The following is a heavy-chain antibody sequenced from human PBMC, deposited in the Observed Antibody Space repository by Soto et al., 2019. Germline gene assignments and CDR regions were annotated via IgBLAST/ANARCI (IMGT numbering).Heavy chain of an antibody. J-gene: IGHJ4*02. V-gene: IGHV1-24*01. CDR3: ATETTEGFCTNGVCQPPLYFFDS. CDR1: GYTLNELS. D-gene: IGHD2-8*01. Sequence: ASVKVSCKVSGYTLNELSMHWVRQAPGEGLEWMGGFDPEDGETIYAQKFQGRVTMTEDTSTDTAYMELSSLRSEDTAVYYCATETTEGFCTNGVCQPPLYFFDSWGQGTLVTVSS. CDR2: FDPEDGET.